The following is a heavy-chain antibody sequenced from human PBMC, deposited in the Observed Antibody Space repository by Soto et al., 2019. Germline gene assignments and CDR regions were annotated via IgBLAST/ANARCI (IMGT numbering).Heavy chain of an antibody. CDR3: AKGGWLDS. J-gene: IGHJ4*02. D-gene: IGHD5-12*01. Sequence: EVQILESGGGFVHPGGSLRLSCAASGFTFNKYDMTWVRQAPGKGLEWVAVIVSSGARTYYVDSVKGRFTISRDNSMKALYLQMNSLRVEDSNVYYCAKGGWLDSWGQGTLVTVSS. CDR1: GFTFNKYD. CDR2: IVSSGART. V-gene: IGHV3-23*01.